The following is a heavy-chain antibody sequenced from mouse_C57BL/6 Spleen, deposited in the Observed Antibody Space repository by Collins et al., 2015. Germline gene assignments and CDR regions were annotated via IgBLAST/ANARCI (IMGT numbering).Heavy chain of an antibody. CDR1: GFTFSDYG. D-gene: IGHD2-12*01. CDR3: AVTRTWAAMDY. J-gene: IGHJ4*01. Sequence: EVQLVESGGGLVKPGGSLKLSCAASGFTFSDYGMHWVRQAPEKGLEWVAYISSGSSTIYYADTVKGRFTISRDNAKNTLFLQMTSLRSEDTAMYYCAVTRTWAAMDYWGQGTSVTVSS. CDR2: ISSGSSTI. V-gene: IGHV5-17*01.